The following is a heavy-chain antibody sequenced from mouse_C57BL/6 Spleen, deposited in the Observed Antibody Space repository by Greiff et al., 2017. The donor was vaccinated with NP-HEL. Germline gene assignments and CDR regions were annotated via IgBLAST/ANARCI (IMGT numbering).Heavy chain of an antibody. V-gene: IGHV1-61*01. Sequence: QVQLQQPGAELVRPGSSVKLSCKASGYTFTSYWMDWVKQRPGQGLEWIGNIYPSDSETHYNQKFKDQATLTVDKSSSTAYMQLSSLTSEDSAVYYCARWARYYGSSWGFAYWGQGTLVTVSA. D-gene: IGHD1-1*01. CDR3: ARWARYYGSSWGFAY. CDR2: IYPSDSET. J-gene: IGHJ3*01. CDR1: GYTFTSYW.